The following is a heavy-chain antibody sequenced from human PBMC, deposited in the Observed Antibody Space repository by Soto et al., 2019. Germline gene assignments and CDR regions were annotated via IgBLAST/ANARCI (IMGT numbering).Heavy chain of an antibody. CDR3: AKDHQTYNWEYLFDV. J-gene: IGHJ4*02. CDR1: GFTFSIND. Sequence: QVQLVESGGGVVQPGRSLRLSCAASGFTFSINDMHWVRQAPGRGLEWVAVISNDGNNKYYADSVKGRFTHSRDNSKNMVYLQMDSLRVEDTAVYYCAKDHQTYNWEYLFDVWGPGTLVTVSS. CDR2: ISNDGNNK. V-gene: IGHV3-30*18. D-gene: IGHD1-20*01.